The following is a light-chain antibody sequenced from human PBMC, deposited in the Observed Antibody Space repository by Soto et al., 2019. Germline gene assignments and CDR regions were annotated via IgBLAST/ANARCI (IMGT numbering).Light chain of an antibody. CDR1: GSDVGGYDY. J-gene: IGLJ1*01. Sequence: QSALTQPASVSGSPGLSISISCTGTGSDVGGYDYVSWYQHHPGKAPKVMIYEVTNRPSGVSNRFSGSKSGNTASLTISGLLAEDEADYYCSSYTSSSTYVFGTGAVVTV. CDR3: SSYTSSSTYV. CDR2: EVT. V-gene: IGLV2-14*01.